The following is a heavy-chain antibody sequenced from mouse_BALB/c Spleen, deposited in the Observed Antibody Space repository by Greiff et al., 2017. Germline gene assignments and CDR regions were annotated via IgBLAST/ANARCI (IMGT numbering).Heavy chain of an antibody. J-gene: IGHJ4*01. CDR2: ISSGGSYT. D-gene: IGHD2-4*01. CDR1: GFTFSSYG. V-gene: IGHV5-6*01. CDR3: ARHPIYYDYSYAMDY. Sequence: EVQLQESGGDLVKPGGSLKLSCAASGFTFSSYGMSWVRQTPDKRLEWVATISSGGSYTYYPDSVKGRFTISRDNAKNTLYLQMSSLKSEDTAMYYCARHPIYYDYSYAMDYWGQGTSVTVSS.